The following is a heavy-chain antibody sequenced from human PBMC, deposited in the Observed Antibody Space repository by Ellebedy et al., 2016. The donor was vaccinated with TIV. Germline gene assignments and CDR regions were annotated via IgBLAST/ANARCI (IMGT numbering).Heavy chain of an antibody. D-gene: IGHD6-13*01. CDR2: IRSKAYGGTT. J-gene: IGHJ6*02. CDR3: TRDLTTLAAAGNGVYYYTMDV. Sequence: GESLKISXTASGFTFGDYAMSWVRQAPGEGLEWVSFIRSKAYGGTTEYSAAVKGRFTNSRDDSKSIAYLQMNSLKAEDTAVYYCTRDLTTLAAAGNGVYYYTMDVWGQGTTVTVSS. CDR1: GFTFGDYA. V-gene: IGHV3-49*04.